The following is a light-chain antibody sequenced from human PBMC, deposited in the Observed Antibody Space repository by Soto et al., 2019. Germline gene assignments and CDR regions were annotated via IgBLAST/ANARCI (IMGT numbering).Light chain of an antibody. CDR2: DVS. J-gene: IGLJ2*01. CDR3: SSYTSSSTYVV. CDR1: SSDGGGYNY. Sequence: QSALTQPASVSGSPGQSITISCTGTSSDGGGYNYVSWYQQHPGKAPKLMIYDVSNRPSGVSNRFSGSKSGNTASLTISGFQAEDEADYYCSSYTSSSTYVVFGGGTKVTVL. V-gene: IGLV2-14*01.